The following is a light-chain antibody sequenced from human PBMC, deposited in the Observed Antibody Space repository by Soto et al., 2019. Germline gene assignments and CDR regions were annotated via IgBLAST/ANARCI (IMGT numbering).Light chain of an antibody. CDR2: GAS. CDR3: QQYGSSPRVT. CDR1: QSVSSSY. V-gene: IGKV3-20*01. J-gene: IGKJ4*02. Sequence: EIVLTQSPGTLSLSPGERATLSCSASQSVSSSYLAWYQQKPGQAPRLLIYGASSRDTGTPDRFSGSGSGTDFTLTISRLEPEDFAVYYCQQYGSSPRVTFGGGTKVEIK.